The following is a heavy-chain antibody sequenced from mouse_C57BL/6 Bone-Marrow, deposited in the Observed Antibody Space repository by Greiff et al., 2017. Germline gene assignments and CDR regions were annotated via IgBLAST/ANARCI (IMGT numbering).Heavy chain of an antibody. Sequence: EVHLVESGGGLVQPGGSMKLSCAASGFTFSDAWMDWVRQSPEKGLEWVAEIRNKANNHATYYAESVKGRFTISRDDSKSSVYLQMNSLRAEDTGIYYCTRPGGNYFFDYWGQGTTLTVSS. CDR1: GFTFSDAW. J-gene: IGHJ2*01. D-gene: IGHD2-1*01. CDR2: IRNKANNHAT. V-gene: IGHV6-6*01. CDR3: TRPGGNYFFDY.